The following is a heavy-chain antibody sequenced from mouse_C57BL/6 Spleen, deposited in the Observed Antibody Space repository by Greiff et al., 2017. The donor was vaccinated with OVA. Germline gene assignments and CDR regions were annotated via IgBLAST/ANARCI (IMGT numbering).Heavy chain of an antibody. V-gene: IGHV1-64*01. J-gene: IGHJ2*01. Sequence: QVQLQQPGAELVKPGASVKLSCKASGYTFTSYWMHWVKQRPGQGLEWIGMIYPNSGSTNYNEKFKSKATLTVDKSSSTAYMQLSSLTSEDSAVYYSARRDCRNPYYFDYWGQGTTLTVSS. CDR2: IYPNSGST. CDR1: GYTFTSYW. CDR3: ARRDCRNPYYFDY.